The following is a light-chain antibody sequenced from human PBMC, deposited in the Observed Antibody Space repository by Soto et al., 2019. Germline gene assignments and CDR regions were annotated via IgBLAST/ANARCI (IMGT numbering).Light chain of an antibody. CDR3: LQHYNFPLT. V-gene: IGKV1-6*01. J-gene: IGKJ4*01. CDR1: QDIGND. Sequence: AIQMTQSPSSVSASLGDRVTITCRASQDIGNDLAWYQQRPGQAPKILIYAASRLQSGLPSRFSGGGSGTYFTLTINNLQPGDIAPYYWLQHYNFPLTFGGGTEVEIK. CDR2: AAS.